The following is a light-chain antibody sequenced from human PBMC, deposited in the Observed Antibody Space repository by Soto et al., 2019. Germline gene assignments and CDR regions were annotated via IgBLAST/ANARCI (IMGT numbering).Light chain of an antibody. Sequence: DFQMTQSPSTLSASVGDRVTITCRASPSISSWWAWYQQNPGKAPKLLIYDATSLESGVPSTFSGSGSGTEFTLTTSSLQPDDFPTYSCPQYNSYSPPTFGQGTKLEIK. CDR1: PSISSW. CDR2: DAT. V-gene: IGKV1-5*01. CDR3: PQYNSYSPPT. J-gene: IGKJ2*01.